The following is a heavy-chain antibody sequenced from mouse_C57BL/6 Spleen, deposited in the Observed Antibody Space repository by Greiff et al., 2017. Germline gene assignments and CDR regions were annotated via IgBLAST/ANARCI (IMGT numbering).Heavy chain of an antibody. Sequence: QVQLQQSGAELVRPGASVTLSCKASGYTFTDYEMHWVKQTPVHGLEWIGAIDPETGGTAYNQKFKGKAILTADKSSSTAYLELRSLTSEGSAVYYCTRRGTWDDWYFDVWGTGTTVTVSS. CDR1: GYTFTDYE. J-gene: IGHJ1*03. CDR3: TRRGTWDDWYFDV. V-gene: IGHV1-15*01. CDR2: IDPETGGT. D-gene: IGHD4-1*01.